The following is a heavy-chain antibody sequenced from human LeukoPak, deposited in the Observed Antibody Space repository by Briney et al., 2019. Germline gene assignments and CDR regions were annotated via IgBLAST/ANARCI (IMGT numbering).Heavy chain of an antibody. Sequence: PSETLSLTCTVSGGSISSSSYYWGWIRQPPGKGLEWIGSIYYSGSTYYNPSLKSRVTISVDTSKNQFSLKLSSVTAADMAVYYCASAHTVAGTLWGQGTLVTVSS. CDR2: IYYSGST. D-gene: IGHD6-19*01. CDR3: ASAHTVAGTL. J-gene: IGHJ4*02. CDR1: GGSISSSSYY. V-gene: IGHV4-39*07.